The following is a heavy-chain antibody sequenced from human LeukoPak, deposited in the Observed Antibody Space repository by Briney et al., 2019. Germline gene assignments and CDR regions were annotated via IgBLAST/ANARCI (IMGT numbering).Heavy chain of an antibody. J-gene: IGHJ4*02. V-gene: IGHV3-23*01. D-gene: IGHD6-19*01. Sequence: PGGSLRLSCAASGFTFSSYAMNRVRQAPGKGLEWVPAISGSGGSTYYADSVKGRFTISRDNSKNTLYLQMNSLRAEDTAVYYCAKDYSSGWYGNYWGQGTLVTVSS. CDR3: AKDYSSGWYGNY. CDR1: GFTFSSYA. CDR2: ISGSGGST.